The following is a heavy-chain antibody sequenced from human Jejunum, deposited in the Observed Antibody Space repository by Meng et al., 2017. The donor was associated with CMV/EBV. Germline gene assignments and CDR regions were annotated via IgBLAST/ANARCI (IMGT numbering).Heavy chain of an antibody. Sequence: GNCNNNASTWGRKAPGQGLEWMGGSNPVLRTTNYAQKFQDRVTITEDRSTTTAYMELTSLTSEDTAVYYCARDRYYDTSGHYYESGYWGQGTLVTVSS. CDR2: SNPVLRTT. D-gene: IGHD3-22*01. J-gene: IGHJ4*02. CDR1: GNCNNNA. CDR3: ARDRYYDTSGHYYESGY. V-gene: IGHV1-69*06.